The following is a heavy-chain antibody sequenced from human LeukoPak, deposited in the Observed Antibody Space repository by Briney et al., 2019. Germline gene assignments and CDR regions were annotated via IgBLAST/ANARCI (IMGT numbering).Heavy chain of an antibody. D-gene: IGHD6-13*01. Sequence: PVKVSCKASGGTFSSYAISWVRQAPGQGLEWMGGIIPIFGTANYAQKFQGRVTITADKSTSTAYMELSSLRSEDTAVYYCAREGAAAALRRQNWFDPWGQGTLVTVSS. J-gene: IGHJ5*02. V-gene: IGHV1-69*06. CDR2: IIPIFGTA. CDR3: AREGAAAALRRQNWFDP. CDR1: GGTFSSYA.